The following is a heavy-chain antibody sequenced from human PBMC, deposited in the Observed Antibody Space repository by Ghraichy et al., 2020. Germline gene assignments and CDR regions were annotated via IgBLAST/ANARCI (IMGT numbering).Heavy chain of an antibody. V-gene: IGHV4-39*01. CDR3: ARLPGIVVTPGDVEDNWVDP. D-gene: IGHD2-15*01. Sequence: SETLSLTCTVSGGSISSSNFYWGWIRQPPGKGREWIGNIFYTGNTYYNPSLRSRVTMSVDTSRNQFSLRLTSVTAADTAMYYCARLPGIVVTPGDVEDNWVDPWGQGTLVTVSS. J-gene: IGHJ5*02. CDR1: GGSISSSNFY. CDR2: IFYTGNT.